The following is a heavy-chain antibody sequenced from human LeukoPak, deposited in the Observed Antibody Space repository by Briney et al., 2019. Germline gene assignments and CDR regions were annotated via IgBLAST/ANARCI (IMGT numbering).Heavy chain of an antibody. CDR2: ISSSTSYI. CDR1: GFTFSSYS. J-gene: IGHJ4*02. V-gene: IGHV3-21*01. D-gene: IGHD2-15*01. Sequence: GGSLSLSCVASGFTFSSYSMNWVRQAPGKGLEWVSSISSSTSYIYYADSVKGRFTISRDNAKKSLYLQMNSLRAEDTAIYYCARDSDVHCSGGSCTNFDYWGQGTLVTVSS. CDR3: ARDSDVHCSGGSCTNFDY.